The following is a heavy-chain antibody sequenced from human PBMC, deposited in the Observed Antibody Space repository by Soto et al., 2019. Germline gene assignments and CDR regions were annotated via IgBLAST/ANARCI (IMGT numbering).Heavy chain of an antibody. D-gene: IGHD6-6*01. Sequence: GGSLRLSCAASGFTFDDYAMHWVRQAPGKGLEWVSGISWNSGSIGYADSVKGRFTISRDNAKNSLYLQMNSLRAEDTALYYCAKAGGIAARDFDYWGQGTLVTVSS. CDR1: GFTFDDYA. CDR3: AKAGGIAARDFDY. CDR2: ISWNSGSI. J-gene: IGHJ4*02. V-gene: IGHV3-9*01.